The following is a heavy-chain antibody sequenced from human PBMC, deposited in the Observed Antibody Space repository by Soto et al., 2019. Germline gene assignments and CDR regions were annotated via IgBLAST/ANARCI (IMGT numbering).Heavy chain of an antibody. D-gene: IGHD3-10*01. CDR2: IYYSGST. CDR1: GGSVSSGSYY. Sequence: PPETLSLTCTVSGGSVSSGSYYWSWIRQPPGKGLEWIGYIYYSGSTNYNPSLKSRVTISVDTSKNQFSLKLSSVTAADTAVYYCARQGFGATHGLVDVWGQGTPVTVSS. V-gene: IGHV4-61*01. J-gene: IGHJ6*02. CDR3: ARQGFGATHGLVDV.